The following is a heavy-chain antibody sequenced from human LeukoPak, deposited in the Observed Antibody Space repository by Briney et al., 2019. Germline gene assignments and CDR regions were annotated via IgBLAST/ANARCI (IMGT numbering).Heavy chain of an antibody. Sequence: GGSLRLSCAASGFTFSDYYMSWIRQAPGKGLEWLSYISSSGTTIYYADSVKSRFTISRDNAKNSLYLQMNSLRAEDTAVYYCAELGITMIGGVWGKGTTVTISS. CDR3: AELGITMIGGV. J-gene: IGHJ6*04. D-gene: IGHD3-10*02. CDR1: GFTFSDYY. CDR2: ISSSGTTI. V-gene: IGHV3-11*04.